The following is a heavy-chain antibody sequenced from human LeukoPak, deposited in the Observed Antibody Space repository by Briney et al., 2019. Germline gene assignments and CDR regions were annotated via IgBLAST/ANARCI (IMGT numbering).Heavy chain of an antibody. CDR3: AREGPPSGNDAFDI. D-gene: IGHD2-15*01. Sequence: GGSLRLSCAASGFTFSSYSMNWVRQAPGKGPEWVSSISSSSSYIYYADSVKGRFTISRDNAKNSLYLQMNSLRAEDTAVYYCAREGPPSGNDAFDIWGQGTMVTVSS. J-gene: IGHJ3*02. CDR2: ISSSSSYI. V-gene: IGHV3-21*01. CDR1: GFTFSSYS.